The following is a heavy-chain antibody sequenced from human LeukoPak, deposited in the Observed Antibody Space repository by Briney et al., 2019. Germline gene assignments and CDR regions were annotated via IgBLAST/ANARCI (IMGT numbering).Heavy chain of an antibody. D-gene: IGHD4-11*01. J-gene: IGHJ2*01. CDR2: IYNNGRT. CDR3: ARDSGSTVYWFFDL. Sequence: ASETLSLTCTVSGGSISSYYWSWIRQPPGKGLEWIGYIYNNGRTNYRTNYYPSFKSRATISVDTSKNQFSLKLTSVTAADTAVYYCARDSGSTVYWFFDLWGRGTLVSVFS. CDR1: GGSISSYY. V-gene: IGHV4-59*01.